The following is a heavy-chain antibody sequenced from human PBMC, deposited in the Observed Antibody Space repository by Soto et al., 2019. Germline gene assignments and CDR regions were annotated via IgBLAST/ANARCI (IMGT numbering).Heavy chain of an antibody. Sequence: QVQLVQSGTEVRKPGSSVKVSCKASGGTFDSNAISWVRLAPGQGLGWMGGIIPIFGTINNAQKFQDRVTITADESANIVYMQLSTLRSEDTAIYYCAREGLTFGPGAVGGAFDIWGQGTLVTVSS. D-gene: IGHD3-16*01. V-gene: IGHV1-69*12. CDR1: GGTFDSNA. CDR3: AREGLTFGPGAVGGAFDI. J-gene: IGHJ3*02. CDR2: IIPIFGTI.